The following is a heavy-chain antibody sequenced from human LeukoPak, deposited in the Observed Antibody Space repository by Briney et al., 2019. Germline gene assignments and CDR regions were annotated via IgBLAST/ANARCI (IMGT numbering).Heavy chain of an antibody. D-gene: IGHD3-10*01. Sequence: GRSLRLSCAASGFTFSSYAMHWVRQAPGKGLEWVAVISYDGSNKCYADSVKGRFTIPRDNSKNTLYLQMNSLRAEDTAVYYCARDSRLLWFGELSPPDYWGQGTLVTVSS. V-gene: IGHV3-30*04. CDR2: ISYDGSNK. J-gene: IGHJ4*02. CDR1: GFTFSSYA. CDR3: ARDSRLLWFGELSPPDY.